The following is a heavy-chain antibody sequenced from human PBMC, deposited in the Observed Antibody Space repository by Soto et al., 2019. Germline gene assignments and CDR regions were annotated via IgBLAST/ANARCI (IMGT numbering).Heavy chain of an antibody. CDR1: AGSINNYY. V-gene: IGHV4-59*01. D-gene: IGHD2-8*02. CDR2: IYYTGST. CDR3: TRSSTGYAFDI. Sequence: SETLSLTCTVSAGSINNYYWTWIRQPPGKGLEWVGYIYYTGSTSYNPSLRGRVTISLDRSKNQFSLKLTSVTTADTAVYYCTRSSTGYAFDIWGQGTMVTV. J-gene: IGHJ3*02.